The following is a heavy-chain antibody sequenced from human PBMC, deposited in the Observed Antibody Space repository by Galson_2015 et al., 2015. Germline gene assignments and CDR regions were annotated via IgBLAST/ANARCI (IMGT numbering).Heavy chain of an antibody. CDR2: ISYDGGTK. Sequence: SLRLSCAASGFTFSSYNMHWVRQAPGKGLEWVAVISYDGGTKHYVDSVKGRFTISRDNSKNTLYLQVNSLRAEDTAVYYCARWSGVAFDIWGQGTMVTVSS. CDR1: GFTFSSYN. CDR3: ARWSGVAFDI. D-gene: IGHD3-10*01. V-gene: IGHV3-30*03. J-gene: IGHJ3*02.